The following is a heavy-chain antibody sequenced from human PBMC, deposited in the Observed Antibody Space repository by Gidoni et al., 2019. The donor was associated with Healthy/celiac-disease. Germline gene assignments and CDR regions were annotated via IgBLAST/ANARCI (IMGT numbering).Heavy chain of an antibody. CDR1: GFTFSSYR. J-gene: IGHJ4*02. Sequence: EAQLVESGGGLVQPGGSLRLSCAASGFTFSSYRRNWVRQAPGKGLEWVSYISSSSSTIYYADAVKGRFTISRDNAKNSLYLQMNSLRAEDTAVYYCARDPLGYYYDSSGLPGYWGQGTLVTVSS. D-gene: IGHD3-22*01. CDR2: ISSSSSTI. V-gene: IGHV3-48*01. CDR3: ARDPLGYYYDSSGLPGY.